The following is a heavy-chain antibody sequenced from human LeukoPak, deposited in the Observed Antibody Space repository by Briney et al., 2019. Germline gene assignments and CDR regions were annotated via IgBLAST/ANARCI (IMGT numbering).Heavy chain of an antibody. Sequence: SETLSLTCTVFGGPISSYYWSWIRQPPGKGLKWIGYVSYRGDTNYNPSLESRVTISVDTSKNQFSLKLTSVTAADTAVYYCARPYSSNWYDAFHIWGQGTMVTVSS. J-gene: IGHJ3*02. CDR3: ARPYSSNWYDAFHI. CDR2: VSYRGDT. D-gene: IGHD6-13*01. V-gene: IGHV4-59*01. CDR1: GGPISSYY.